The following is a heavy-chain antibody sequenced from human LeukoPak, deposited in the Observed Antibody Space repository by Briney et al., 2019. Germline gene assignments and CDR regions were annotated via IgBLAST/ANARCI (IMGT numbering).Heavy chain of an antibody. Sequence: SETLSLTCTVSGGSISSYYWSWIRLPPGKGLEWIWYIYYSGSTNYNPSLKSRVTISVDTSKNQFSLKLSSVTAADTAVYYCASRTGFGEFDYWGQGTLVTVSS. J-gene: IGHJ4*02. CDR2: IYYSGST. CDR1: GGSISSYY. CDR3: ASRTGFGEFDY. V-gene: IGHV4-59*01. D-gene: IGHD3-10*01.